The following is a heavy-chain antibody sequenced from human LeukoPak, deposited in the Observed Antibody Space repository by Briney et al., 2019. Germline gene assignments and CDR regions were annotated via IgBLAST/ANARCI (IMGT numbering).Heavy chain of an antibody. Sequence: PSETLSLTCAVYGGSFSGYYWSWIRQPPGKGPEWIGEINHSGSTNYNPSLKSRVTISVDTSKNQFSLKLSSVTAADTAVYYCARGLRLVRGAHNGMDVWGKGTTVTVSS. CDR1: GGSFSGYY. J-gene: IGHJ6*04. V-gene: IGHV4-34*01. CDR3: ARGLRLVRGAHNGMDV. CDR2: INHSGST. D-gene: IGHD3-10*01.